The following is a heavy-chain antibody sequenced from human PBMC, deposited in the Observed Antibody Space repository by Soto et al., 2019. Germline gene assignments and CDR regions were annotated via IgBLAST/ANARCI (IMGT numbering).Heavy chain of an antibody. CDR1: GGSISSYY. CDR2: IYYSGST. CDR3: ARVPGVAAAGYYYYYGMDV. D-gene: IGHD6-13*01. V-gene: IGHV4-59*01. J-gene: IGHJ6*02. Sequence: SQTLSLTCTVSGGSISSYYWSWIRQPPGKGLEWIGYIYYSGSTNYNPSLKSRVTISVDTSKNQFSLKLSSVTAADTAVYYCARVPGVAAAGYYYYYGMDVWGQGTTVT.